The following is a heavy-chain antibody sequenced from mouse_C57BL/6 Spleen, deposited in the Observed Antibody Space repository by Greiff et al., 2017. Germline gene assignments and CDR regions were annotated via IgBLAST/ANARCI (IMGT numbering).Heavy chain of an antibody. D-gene: IGHD1-1*01. CDR3: ARSTGSSYGYYAMDY. J-gene: IGHJ4*01. Sequence: QVQLQQPGTELVKPGASVTLSCKASGYTFTSYWMHWVKQRPGQGLEWIGNINPSNGGTNYNEKFKSKATLTVVKSSSTAYMQLSSLTSEDSAVYYCARSTGSSYGYYAMDYWGQGTSVTVSS. CDR1: GYTFTSYW. V-gene: IGHV1-53*01. CDR2: INPSNGGT.